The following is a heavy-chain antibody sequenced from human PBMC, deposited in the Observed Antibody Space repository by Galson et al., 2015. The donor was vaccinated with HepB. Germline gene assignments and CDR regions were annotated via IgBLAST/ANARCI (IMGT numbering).Heavy chain of an antibody. Sequence: CAISGDSVSSNSAAWNWIRQSPSRGLEWLGRTYYRSKWYNDYAVSVKSRITINPDTSKNQFSLQLNSVTPEDTAVYYCAREEGEGLRFLGWSYAFDIWGQGTMVTVSS. D-gene: IGHD3-3*01. CDR2: TYYRSKWYN. V-gene: IGHV6-1*01. CDR1: GDSVSSNSAA. CDR3: AREEGEGLRFLGWSYAFDI. J-gene: IGHJ3*02.